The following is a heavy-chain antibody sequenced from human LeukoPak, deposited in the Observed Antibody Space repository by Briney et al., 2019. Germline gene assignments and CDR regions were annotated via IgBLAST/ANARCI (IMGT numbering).Heavy chain of an antibody. J-gene: IGHJ4*02. CDR3: ARSLRLTTYFDY. CDR2: IYHSGST. CDR1: GYSISSGYY. D-gene: IGHD4-17*01. Sequence: SETLSLTCTVSGYSISSGYYWGWIRQPPGKGLEWIGSIYHSGSTYYNPSLKSRVTISVDTSKNQFSLKLSSVTAADTAVYYCARSLRLTTYFDYWGQGTLVTVSS. V-gene: IGHV4-38-2*02.